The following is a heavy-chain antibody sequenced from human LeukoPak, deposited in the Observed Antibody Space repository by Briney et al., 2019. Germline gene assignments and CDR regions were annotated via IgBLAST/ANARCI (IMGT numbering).Heavy chain of an antibody. Sequence: GGSLRLSCAASGFTFSSYSMNWVRQAPGKGLEWVSSISSSSSYIYYADSVKGRFTISRDNAKNSLYLQMNSLRAEDTAVYYCARDVGLGMVATYSGYWGQGTLVTVSS. CDR1: GFTFSSYS. V-gene: IGHV3-21*01. D-gene: IGHD5-12*01. J-gene: IGHJ4*02. CDR2: ISSSSSYI. CDR3: ARDVGLGMVATYSGY.